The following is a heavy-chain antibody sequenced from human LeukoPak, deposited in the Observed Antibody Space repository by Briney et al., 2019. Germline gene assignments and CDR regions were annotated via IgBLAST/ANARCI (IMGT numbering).Heavy chain of an antibody. D-gene: IGHD2-21*02. CDR1: GFTFSSYA. J-gene: IGHJ4*02. CDR2: ISGSGGST. V-gene: IGHV3-23*01. CDR3: IVATATYPFDH. Sequence: GGSLRLSCAASGFTFSSYAMTWVRQAPGKGLEWVSAISGSGGSTYYADSVKGRFTISRDNSKNTLYLQMNSLRTEDTAVYYCIVATATYPFDHWGQGTLVTVSS.